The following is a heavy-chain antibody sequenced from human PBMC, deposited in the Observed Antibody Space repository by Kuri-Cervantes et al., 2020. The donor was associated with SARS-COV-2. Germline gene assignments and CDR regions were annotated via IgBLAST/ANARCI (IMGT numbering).Heavy chain of an antibody. CDR2: IYYSGST. J-gene: IGHJ4*02. V-gene: IGHV4-39*01. CDR1: GGSISSSSYY. CDR3: ARSRDGDYDPFDY. D-gene: IGHD4-17*01. Sequence: ESLKISCTVSGGSISSSSYYWGWIRQPPGKGLEWIGSIYYSGSTYYNPSLKSRVTISVDTSKNQFSLKLSSVTAADTAVYYCARSRDGDYDPFDYWGQGTLVTVSS.